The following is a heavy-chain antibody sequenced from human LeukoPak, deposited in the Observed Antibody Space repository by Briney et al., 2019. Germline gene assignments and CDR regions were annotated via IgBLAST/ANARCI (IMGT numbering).Heavy chain of an antibody. D-gene: IGHD4-17*01. J-gene: IGHJ4*02. Sequence: SETLSLTCTVSGGSISSGSYYWSWIRQPAGKGLEWIGRIYTSGSTNYNPSLKSRVTISVDTSKNQFSLKLSSVTAADTAVYYCARVGYGDYFDYWGQGTLVTVSS. CDR3: ARVGYGDYFDY. V-gene: IGHV4-61*02. CDR1: GGSISSGSYY. CDR2: IYTSGST.